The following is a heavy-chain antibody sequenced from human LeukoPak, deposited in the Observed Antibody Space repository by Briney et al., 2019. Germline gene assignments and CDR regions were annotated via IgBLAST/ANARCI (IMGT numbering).Heavy chain of an antibody. Sequence: PGGSLRLSYAASGFTFDDYGMSWVRQAPGKGLEWVSGINWNGGSTGYADSVKGRFTISRDNAKNSLYLQMNSLRAEDTALYYCARVLTGDKGNAFDIWGQGTMVTVSS. CDR1: GFTFDDYG. D-gene: IGHD7-27*01. CDR3: ARVLTGDKGNAFDI. J-gene: IGHJ3*02. V-gene: IGHV3-20*03. CDR2: INWNGGST.